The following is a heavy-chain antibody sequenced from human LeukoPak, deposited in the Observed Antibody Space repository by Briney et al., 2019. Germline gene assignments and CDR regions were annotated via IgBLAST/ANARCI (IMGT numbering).Heavy chain of an antibody. V-gene: IGHV4-59*01. Sequence: SETLSLTCTVSGSSISSYYWSWIRQPPGKGLEWIGYIYYSGSTNYNPSLKSRVTISVDTSKNQFSLKLSSVTAADTAVYYCARGSYSYGSYYYYYMDVWGKGTTVTVSS. CDR1: GSSISSYY. D-gene: IGHD5-18*01. CDR2: IYYSGST. CDR3: ARGSYSYGSYYYYYMDV. J-gene: IGHJ6*03.